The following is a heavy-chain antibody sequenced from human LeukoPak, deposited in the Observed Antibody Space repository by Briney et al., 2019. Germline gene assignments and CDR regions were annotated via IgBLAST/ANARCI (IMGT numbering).Heavy chain of an antibody. D-gene: IGHD2-15*01. V-gene: IGHV3-64D*08. CDR1: GFTFSSYA. Sequence: GGSLRLSCSASGFTFSSYAMHWVRQAPGKGLQYVSGISTNGGRTYNADSVKGSFTISRDNSKNTLYLQMSSLRDEDTAVYYCPLPTLGYWGQGTLVTVSS. CDR3: PLPTLGY. CDR2: ISTNGGRT. J-gene: IGHJ4*02.